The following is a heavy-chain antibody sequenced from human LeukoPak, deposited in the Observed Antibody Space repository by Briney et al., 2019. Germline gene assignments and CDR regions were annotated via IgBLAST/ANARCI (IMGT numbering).Heavy chain of an antibody. CDR3: ARYYGSRILGYYMDV. J-gene: IGHJ6*03. V-gene: IGHV4-39*07. CDR1: GGSISSSSYY. D-gene: IGHD3-10*01. CDR2: IYYSGST. Sequence: PSETLSLTCTVSGGSISSSSYYWGWIRQPPGKGLEWIGSIYYSGSTNYNPSLKSRVTMSIDTSTNQFSLRLTSVAAADTAVYYCARYYGSRILGYYMDVWGKGTTVTVS.